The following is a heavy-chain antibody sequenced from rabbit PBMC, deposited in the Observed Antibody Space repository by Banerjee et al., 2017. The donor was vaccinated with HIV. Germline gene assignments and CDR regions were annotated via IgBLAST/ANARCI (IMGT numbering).Heavy chain of an antibody. J-gene: IGHJ3*01. Sequence: EESGGDLVKPEGSLTLTCTASGFSFSSTYWICWVRQAPGKGLEWIACIYAGSGVTWYASWAKGRFTISKTSSTTVTLQMTSLTAADTATYFCARQDSTYDDYGDYDLWGQGTLVTVS. CDR2: IYAGSGVT. CDR1: GFSFSSTYW. V-gene: IGHV1S45*01. CDR3: ARQDSTYDDYGDYDL. D-gene: IGHD2-1*01.